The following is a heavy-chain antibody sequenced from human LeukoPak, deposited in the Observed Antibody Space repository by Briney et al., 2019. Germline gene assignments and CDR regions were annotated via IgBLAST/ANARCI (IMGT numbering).Heavy chain of an antibody. CDR2: IYYSGST. CDR1: GGSISSYY. V-gene: IGHV4-59*01. J-gene: IGHJ3*02. CDR3: ASQSGSLGRRADDAFDI. D-gene: IGHD3-3*01. Sequence: PSETLSLTCTVSGGSISSYYWSWIRQPPGKGLEWIGYIYYSGSTNYNPSLKSRVTISVDTSKSQFSLKLSSVTAADTAVYYCASQSGSLGRRADDAFDIWGQGTMVTVSS.